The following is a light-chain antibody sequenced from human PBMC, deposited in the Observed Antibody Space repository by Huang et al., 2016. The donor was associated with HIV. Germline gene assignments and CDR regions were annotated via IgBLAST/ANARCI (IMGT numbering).Light chain of an antibody. CDR1: QRISAY. CDR2: GAF. Sequence: DIQMTQSPSSLSASVGDRVTITCRASQRISAYLNWYQHKPGKAPMLLIYGAFSLQSGVPTRFSGSGAGTDFTLTISSLQPEDSATYYCQQSYSTLTFGGGTKVEIK. J-gene: IGKJ4*01. V-gene: IGKV1-39*01. CDR3: QQSYSTLT.